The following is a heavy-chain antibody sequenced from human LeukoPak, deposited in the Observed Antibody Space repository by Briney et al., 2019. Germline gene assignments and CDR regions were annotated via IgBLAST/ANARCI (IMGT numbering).Heavy chain of an antibody. CDR2: ISSSSNNI. Sequence: GGSLRLSCAASGFTFSRFGMNWVRQAPGKGLEWVSYISSSSNNIYCADSVKGRFTISRDNAKNSLYLQMNSLRAEDTAVYYCASLKYQLLYYWGQGTLVTVSS. V-gene: IGHV3-48*01. J-gene: IGHJ4*02. D-gene: IGHD2-2*01. CDR1: GFTFSRFG. CDR3: ASLKYQLLYY.